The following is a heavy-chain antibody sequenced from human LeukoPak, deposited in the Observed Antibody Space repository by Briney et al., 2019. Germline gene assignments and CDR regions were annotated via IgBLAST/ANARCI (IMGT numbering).Heavy chain of an antibody. CDR2: VSSSSNTI. V-gene: IGHV3-48*01. CDR3: ARGSGSYSFNLLGFDP. CDR1: GFTFSSYS. J-gene: IGHJ5*02. Sequence: GGSLRLSCAASGFTFSSYSSNWVRQAPGKGLEWVSYVSSSSNTIYYADSVKGRFTISRDNAKNSLYLQMNSLRAEDTAVYYCARGSGSYSFNLLGFDPWGQGALVTVSS. D-gene: IGHD1-26*01.